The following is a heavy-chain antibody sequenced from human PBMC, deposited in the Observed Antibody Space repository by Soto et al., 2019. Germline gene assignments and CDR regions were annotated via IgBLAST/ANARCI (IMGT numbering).Heavy chain of an antibody. CDR1: GGSFSGYY. V-gene: IGHV4-34*01. J-gene: IGHJ3*02. CDR2: INHSGST. Sequence: PSETLSLTCAVYGGSFSGYYWSWIRQPPGKGLEWIGEINHSGSTNYNPSLKSRVTISVDTSKNQFSLKLSSVTAADTAVYYCARDGERGYSYGRDAFDIWGQGTMVTVSS. CDR3: ARDGERGYSYGRDAFDI. D-gene: IGHD5-18*01.